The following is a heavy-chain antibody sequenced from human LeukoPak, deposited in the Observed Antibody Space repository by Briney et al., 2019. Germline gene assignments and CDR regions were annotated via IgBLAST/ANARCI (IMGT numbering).Heavy chain of an antibody. J-gene: IGHJ4*02. CDR2: ISYDGSNI. D-gene: IGHD5-18*01. Sequence: PGRSLRLSCAASGFTFSSYAMHWVRQAPGKGLEWVAVISYDGSNIYYADSVKGRFTISRDNSKNTLYLQMNSLRAEDTAVYYCAREGYSYGYETLNYFDYWGQGTLVTVSS. CDR1: GFTFSSYA. CDR3: AREGYSYGYETLNYFDY. V-gene: IGHV3-30-3*01.